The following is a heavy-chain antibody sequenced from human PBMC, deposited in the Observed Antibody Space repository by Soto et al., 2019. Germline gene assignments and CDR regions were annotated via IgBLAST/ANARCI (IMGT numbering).Heavy chain of an antibody. J-gene: IGHJ4*02. CDR2: ISGSGRST. Sequence: GGSLRLSCSASGFTFSNYAMSWVRQAPGKVLEWVASISGSGRSTNYADSVKGRFTISRDNSKNTLAVQMSSLRAEDTAVYYCARDGGNICSGGSCYFQAPDYWGQGTLVTVSP. V-gene: IGHV3-23*01. CDR1: GFTFSNYA. CDR3: ARDGGNICSGGSCYFQAPDY. D-gene: IGHD2-15*01.